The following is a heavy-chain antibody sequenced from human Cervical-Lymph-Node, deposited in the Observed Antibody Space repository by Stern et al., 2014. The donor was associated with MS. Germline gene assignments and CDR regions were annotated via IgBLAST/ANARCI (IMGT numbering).Heavy chain of an antibody. CDR1: GYTFTSYW. CDR2: IFPGGSDI. J-gene: IGHJ4*02. Sequence: VQLVQSGPEVKRPGESLKISCQASGYTFTSYWIGWVRQMPGKGLEWIAIIFPGGSDIRYSPSFQGQVPISADKSSSTAYLQWNNLKASHTAIYYCARQRYFDYWGQGTLVTVSS. CDR3: ARQRYFDY. V-gene: IGHV5-51*01.